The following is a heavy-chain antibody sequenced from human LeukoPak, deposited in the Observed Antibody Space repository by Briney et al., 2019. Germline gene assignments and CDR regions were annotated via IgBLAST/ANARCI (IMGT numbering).Heavy chain of an antibody. J-gene: IGHJ4*02. CDR1: GYTFTNYG. CDR3: ARDSALLNNGDWYGGSDY. Sequence: ASVKVSCKASGYTFTNYGISWVRQAPGQGLEWMGWMSALNGNTNYQHKFQGRVTMTTDTSKNTAYMELRSLRSDDTAVYYCARDSALLNNGDWYGGSDYWGQGTLVTVSS. D-gene: IGHD4-17*01. CDR2: MSALNGNT. V-gene: IGHV1-18*01.